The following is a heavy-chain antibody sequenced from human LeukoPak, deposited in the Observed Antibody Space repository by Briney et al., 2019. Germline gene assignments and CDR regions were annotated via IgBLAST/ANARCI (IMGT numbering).Heavy chain of an antibody. CDR1: GGTFSSYA. J-gene: IGHJ4*02. V-gene: IGHV1-69*05. Sequence: ASVKVSCKASGGTFSSYAISWVRQAPGQRVEWMGGIIPIFSTANYAQKFQCRVTITTTESTSTAYMELSSLRSEDTAVYYCARGGGGNSVGYWGQGTLVTVSS. CDR3: ARGGGGNSVGY. D-gene: IGHD4-23*01. CDR2: IIPIFSTA.